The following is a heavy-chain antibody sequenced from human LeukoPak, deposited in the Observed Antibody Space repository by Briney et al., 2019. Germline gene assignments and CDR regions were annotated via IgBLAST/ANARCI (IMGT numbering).Heavy chain of an antibody. V-gene: IGHV3-21*01. CDR2: ISVRSNYI. Sequence: GGSLRLSCLASGYTFSSYSINWVRQAPGKGLEWVSSISVRSNYIYYADSVRGRFRISRDDARDSLYLQMNSLRAEDTTVYYCVRLRRNSDTSGFYYYYDFWGQGTLVTVSS. CDR3: VRLRRNSDTSGFYYYYDF. D-gene: IGHD3-22*01. J-gene: IGHJ4*02. CDR1: GYTFSSYS.